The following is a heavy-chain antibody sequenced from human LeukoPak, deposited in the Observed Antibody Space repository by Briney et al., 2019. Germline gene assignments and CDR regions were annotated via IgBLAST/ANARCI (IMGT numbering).Heavy chain of an antibody. D-gene: IGHD5-24*01. J-gene: IGHJ5*02. CDR2: ISETGDRT. V-gene: IGHV3-23*01. CDR3: AKQFVDI. CDR1: GFPFSSYA. Sequence: GGCLRLSCAASGFPFSSYAMNWVRQAPGKGLEWVSAISETGDRTHYADSVKGRFTVSRDNPKDTLYLQMDSLRAEDTAVYYCAKQFVDIWGQGTLVTVSS.